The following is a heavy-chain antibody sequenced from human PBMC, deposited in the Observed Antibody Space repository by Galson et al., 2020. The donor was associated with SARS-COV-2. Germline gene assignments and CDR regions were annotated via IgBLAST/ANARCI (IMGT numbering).Heavy chain of an antibody. V-gene: IGHV7-4-1*02. J-gene: IGHJ5*02. CDR1: GYNFITYG. D-gene: IGHD3-22*01. CDR3: ARVGDSSGSDWFDP. CDR2: INTNTGNP. Sequence: ASVKVSCKASGYNFITYGINWVRQAPGQGLEWMGWINTNTGNPTYAQDFRRRFVFSLDTSVSTAYLQISSLKAEDTAVYYCARVGDSSGSDWFDPWGQGTLVTGSS.